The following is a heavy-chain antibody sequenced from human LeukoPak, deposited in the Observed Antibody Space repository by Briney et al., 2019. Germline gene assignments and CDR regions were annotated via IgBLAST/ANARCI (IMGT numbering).Heavy chain of an antibody. CDR2: IYYSGST. J-gene: IGHJ4*02. D-gene: IGHD2-2*01. Sequence: ETLSLTCTVSGASVSSSTYYWSWIRQPPGKGLEWIGYIYYSGSTNYNPSLKSRVTISVDTSKNQFSLKLSSVTAADTAVYYCARDYCTTTRCYPNYFDYWGQGTLVTVSS. CDR1: GASVSSSTYY. V-gene: IGHV4-61*01. CDR3: ARDYCTTTRCYPNYFDY.